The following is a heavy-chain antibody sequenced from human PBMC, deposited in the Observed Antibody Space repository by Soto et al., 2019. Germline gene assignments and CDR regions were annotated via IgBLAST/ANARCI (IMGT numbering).Heavy chain of an antibody. J-gene: IGHJ4*02. Sequence: GGSLRLSCAASGFTFSNAWMSWVRQAPGKGLEWVGRIKSKTDGGTTDYAAPVKGRFTISRDDSKNTLYLQMNSLKTEDTAVYYCTTGETRNWEFDYWGQGTLVTVSS. D-gene: IGHD7-27*01. V-gene: IGHV3-15*01. CDR3: TTGETRNWEFDY. CDR1: GFTFSNAW. CDR2: IKSKTDGGTT.